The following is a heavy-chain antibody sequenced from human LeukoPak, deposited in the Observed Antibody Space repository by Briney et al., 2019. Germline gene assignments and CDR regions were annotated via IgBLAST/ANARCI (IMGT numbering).Heavy chain of an antibody. D-gene: IGHD1-26*01. Sequence: GGSLRLSCAASGYSFSSYWLHWVRQVPGKGLVWVSRINSDGSNRGYADSVKGRFTISRDNAKNTLYLQMNSLRAEDTAVYYCARDLLTYRGSYPDYWGQGTLVTVSS. CDR3: ARDLLTYRGSYPDY. V-gene: IGHV3-74*01. J-gene: IGHJ4*02. CDR2: INSDGSNR. CDR1: GYSFSSYW.